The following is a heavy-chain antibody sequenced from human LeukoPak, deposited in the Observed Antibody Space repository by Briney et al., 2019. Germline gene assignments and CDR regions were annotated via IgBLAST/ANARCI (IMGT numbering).Heavy chain of an antibody. CDR2: IYYSGST. Sequence: PSETLPLTCTVSGGSISSYYWSWIRQPPGKGLEWIGYIYYSGSTNYNPSLKSRLTISVDTSKNQFSLKLSSVTAADTAVYYCARISGGSWYPFDYWGQGTLVTVSS. V-gene: IGHV4-59*01. CDR1: GGSISSYY. J-gene: IGHJ4*02. D-gene: IGHD6-13*01. CDR3: ARISGGSWYPFDY.